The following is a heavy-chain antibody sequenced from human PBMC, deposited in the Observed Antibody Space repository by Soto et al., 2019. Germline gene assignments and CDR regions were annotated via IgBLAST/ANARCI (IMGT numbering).Heavy chain of an antibody. V-gene: IGHV1-69*01. CDR1: GGTFSTYA. Sequence: QVQLVPSGAEVKKPGSSVKVSCKASGGTFSTYAITWLRQAPGQGLEWLGGLIPIFGTTDYARKFQGSVTITAAEATSTVVIELSSLTSEATAVYYCARGVGAYYFDYWGQGTLVTVSS. D-gene: IGHD1-26*01. CDR2: LIPIFGTT. J-gene: IGHJ4*02. CDR3: ARGVGAYYFDY.